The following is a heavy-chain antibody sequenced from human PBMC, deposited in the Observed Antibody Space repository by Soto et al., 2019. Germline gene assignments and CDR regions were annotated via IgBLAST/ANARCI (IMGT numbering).Heavy chain of an antibody. CDR1: GGSISSYY. J-gene: IGHJ3*02. CDR2: IYYSGST. D-gene: IGHD5-12*01. V-gene: IGHV4-59*01. Sequence: SETLSLTCTVSGGSISSYYWSWIRQPPGKGLEWIGYIYYSGSTNYNPSLKRRVTISVDTSKNQYSLKLSSVTAADTAVYYCARISRGYSGYDYQREGRHFDIWGQGTMVTVSS. CDR3: ARISRGYSGYDYQREGRHFDI.